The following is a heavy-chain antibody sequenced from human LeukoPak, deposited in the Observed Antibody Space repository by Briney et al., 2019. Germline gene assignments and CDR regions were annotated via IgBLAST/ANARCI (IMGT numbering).Heavy chain of an antibody. CDR2: ISGSGGST. J-gene: IGHJ4*02. D-gene: IGHD4/OR15-4a*01. CDR3: ARGLTMAHF. CDR1: GFTFSSYA. Sequence: PAGGSLRLSCAASGFTFSSYAMSWVRQAPGKGLEWVSLISGSGGSTFYADSVKGRFTISRDNAKNSLYLQMNSLRAEDTAVYYCARGLTMAHFGGQGTLVTVSS. V-gene: IGHV3-23*01.